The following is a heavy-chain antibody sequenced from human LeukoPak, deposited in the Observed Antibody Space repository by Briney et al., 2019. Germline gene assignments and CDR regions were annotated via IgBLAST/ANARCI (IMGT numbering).Heavy chain of an antibody. Sequence: GASVKVSCKASGYTFTSYGISWVRQAPGQGLEWMGWISAYNGNTNYAQKLQGRVTMTTDTSTSTAYMELRSLRSDDTAVYYCARGMVGATLDAEYFQHRGQGTLVTVSS. D-gene: IGHD1-26*01. V-gene: IGHV1-18*01. CDR3: ARGMVGATLDAEYFQH. J-gene: IGHJ1*01. CDR2: ISAYNGNT. CDR1: GYTFTSYG.